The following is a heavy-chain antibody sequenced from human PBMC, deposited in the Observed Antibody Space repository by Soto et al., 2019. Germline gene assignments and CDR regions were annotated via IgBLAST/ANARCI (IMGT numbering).Heavy chain of an antibody. CDR3: AYSTRHIAEY. D-gene: IGHD2-21*01. V-gene: IGHV1-69*02. CDR2: TTPSLCIA. CDR1: GGIFSSYT. J-gene: IGHJ4*02. Sequence: QVQLVQSGAEVKKPGSSVKVSCKASGGIFSSYTISWVRQAPGQGLEWMGRTTPSLCIANYPQKFQDRLTITADKSTRTAYMELSSLRSEDTAIYYCAYSTRHIAEYWGQGTLVTVSS.